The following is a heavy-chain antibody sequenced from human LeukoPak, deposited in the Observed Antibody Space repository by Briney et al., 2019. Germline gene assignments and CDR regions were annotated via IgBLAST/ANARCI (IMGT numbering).Heavy chain of an antibody. Sequence: GGSLRLSCAASGFTFSSYGMHWVRQAPGKGLEWVAVIWYDGSNKYYADSVKGRFTISRDNSKNTLYLQMNSLRAEDTAVYYCARDIGSGWPFDYWGQGTLVTVSS. CDR3: ARDIGSGWPFDY. CDR1: GFTFSSYG. J-gene: IGHJ4*02. D-gene: IGHD6-19*01. V-gene: IGHV3-33*01. CDR2: IWYDGSNK.